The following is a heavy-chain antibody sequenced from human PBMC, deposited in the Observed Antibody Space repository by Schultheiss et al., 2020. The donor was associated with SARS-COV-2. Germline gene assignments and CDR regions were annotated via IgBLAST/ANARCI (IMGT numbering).Heavy chain of an antibody. CDR2: IKQDGSEK. J-gene: IGHJ3*02. CDR3: VKDRIPTKAEYDAFDI. D-gene: IGHD1-14*01. CDR1: GFTFSSYW. V-gene: IGHV3-7*01. Sequence: GESLKISCAASGFTFSSYWMSWVRQAPGKGLEWVANIKQDGSEKYYVDSVKGRFTISRDNSKNTLYLQMNSLRAEDTAVYYCVKDRIPTKAEYDAFDIWGQGTMVTVSS.